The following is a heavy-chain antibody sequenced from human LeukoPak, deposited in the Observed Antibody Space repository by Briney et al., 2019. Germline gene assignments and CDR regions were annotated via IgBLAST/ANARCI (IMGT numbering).Heavy chain of an antibody. CDR2: IKEDGSEK. V-gene: IGHV3-7*01. Sequence: AGGSLRLSCVASGFTFSNYWMNWVRQAPGKGLEWVANIKEDGSEKYYVDSVKGRFTISRDSAKNPLYLQMSSLRDEDTAVYYCARGRRDTQYQVFDYWGQGTLVTVSS. J-gene: IGHJ4*02. D-gene: IGHD2-2*01. CDR3: ARGRRDTQYQVFDY. CDR1: GFTFSNYW.